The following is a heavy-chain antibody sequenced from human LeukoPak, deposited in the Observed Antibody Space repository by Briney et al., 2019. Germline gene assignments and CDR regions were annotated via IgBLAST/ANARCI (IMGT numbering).Heavy chain of an antibody. J-gene: IGHJ4*02. CDR3: ASVEVTTKNYFDY. CDR1: GGSISSSSYY. V-gene: IGHV4-39*01. CDR2: IYYSGST. D-gene: IGHD2-21*02. Sequence: SETLSLTCTVSGGSISSSSYYWGWIRQPLGKGLEWIGSIYYSGSTYYNPSLRSRVTISVDTSKNQFSLKLSSVTAADTAVYYCASVEVTTKNYFDYWGQGTLVTVSS.